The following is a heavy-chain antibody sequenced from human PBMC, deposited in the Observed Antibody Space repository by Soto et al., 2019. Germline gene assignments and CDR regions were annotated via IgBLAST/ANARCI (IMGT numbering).Heavy chain of an antibody. J-gene: IGHJ6*02. CDR3: ERDPNSYYDILTGYYGPYGMDV. V-gene: IGHV4-31*03. CDR2: IYSSGST. D-gene: IGHD3-9*01. Sequence: QVQLQESGPGLVKPSQTLSLTCTVSGGSISSGGYYWSWIRQHPGKGLEWIGYIYSSGSTYYNPCHKWRVTISVDTSKNQFSLKLSSVTAADTAVYYCERDPNSYYDILTGYYGPYGMDVWGQGTTVTVSS. CDR1: GGSISSGGYY.